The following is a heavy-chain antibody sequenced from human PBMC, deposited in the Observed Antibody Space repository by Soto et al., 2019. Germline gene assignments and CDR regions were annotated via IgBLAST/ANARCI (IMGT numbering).Heavy chain of an antibody. CDR3: ASSSSGGPGHYYYYGMDV. Sequence: PSETLSLTCTVSGGSISSSSYYWGWIRQPPGKGLEWIGSIYYSGSTYYIPSLKSRVTISVDTSKNQFSLKLSSVTAADTAVYYCASSSSGGPGHYYYYGMDVWGQGTTVTVSS. D-gene: IGHD6-6*01. V-gene: IGHV4-39*01. CDR2: IYYSGST. CDR1: GGSISSSSYY. J-gene: IGHJ6*02.